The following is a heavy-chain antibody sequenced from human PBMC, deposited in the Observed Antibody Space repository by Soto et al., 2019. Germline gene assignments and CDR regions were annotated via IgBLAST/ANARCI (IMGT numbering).Heavy chain of an antibody. V-gene: IGHV1-69*06. CDR2: IIPIFGTT. CDR1: GGTFSSYA. J-gene: IGHJ4*02. CDR3: AKGSATSRPYYFDY. Sequence: SVKVSCKASGGTFSSYAISWVRQAPGQGLEWMGGIIPIFGTTNYAQKFQGRVTITADKSTSTAYMELSSLRAEDTALYYCAKGSATSRPYYFDYWGQGTLVTVSS.